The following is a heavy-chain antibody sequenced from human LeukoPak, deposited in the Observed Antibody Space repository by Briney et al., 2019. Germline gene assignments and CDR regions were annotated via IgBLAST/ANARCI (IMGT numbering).Heavy chain of an antibody. V-gene: IGHV4-59*08. D-gene: IGHD5-18*01. J-gene: IGHJ5*02. CDR2: IYYSGST. CDR1: GGSISSYY. CDR3: ARHPTALVSYGFDP. Sequence: PSETLSLTCIVSGGSISSYYWSWIRQPPGKGLEWIGYIYYSGSTNYNPSLKSRVTISVDTSKNQFSLNLSSVTAADTAVYYCARHPTALVSYGFDPWGQGTLVTVSS.